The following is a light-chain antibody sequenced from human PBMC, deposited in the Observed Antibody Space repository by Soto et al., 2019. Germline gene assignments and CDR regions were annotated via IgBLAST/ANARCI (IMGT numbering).Light chain of an antibody. J-gene: IGLJ2*01. V-gene: IGLV2-8*01. CDR1: TSDVGGYNY. CDR3: SSYAGSKNFIL. Sequence: QSALTQPPSASGSPGQSVTISCTGTTSDVGGYNYVSWYQLHPGKVPKLIISEVNNRPSGVPDRFSGSKSGSTASLTVSGLQAEEEADDFCSSYAGSKNFILFGGGTKLTVL. CDR2: EVN.